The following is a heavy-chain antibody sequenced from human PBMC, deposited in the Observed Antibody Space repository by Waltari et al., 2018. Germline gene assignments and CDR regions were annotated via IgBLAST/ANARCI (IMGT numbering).Heavy chain of an antibody. CDR3: ARGWIGTTSLGHDGMDV. J-gene: IGHJ6*02. V-gene: IGHV3-53*01. Sequence: EVQLVESGGGLIQPGGSLSLSCAVSGFTVITNYLSWVRQAPGKGLEWVSVIYTGGDTYYADSVKGRFSISRDNSKNTLYLQMNSLRVEDTAIYYCARGWIGTTSLGHDGMDVWGQGTTVTVSS. CDR1: GFTVITNY. D-gene: IGHD4-17*01. CDR2: IYTGGDT.